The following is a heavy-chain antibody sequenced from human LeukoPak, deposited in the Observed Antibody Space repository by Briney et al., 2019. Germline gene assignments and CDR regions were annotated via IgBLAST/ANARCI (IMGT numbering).Heavy chain of an antibody. D-gene: IGHD5-18*01. CDR3: ARFSYGFLH. CDR2: INPSGGST. V-gene: IGHV1-46*01. J-gene: IGHJ4*02. CDR1: GYTFTGYY. Sequence: SVKVSCKASGYTFTGYYIHWVRQAPGQGLEWMGIINPSGGSTSYAQKFQDRVTMTRDTSTSTVYMELSSLRSEDTAVYYCARFSYGFLHWGQGTLVTVSS.